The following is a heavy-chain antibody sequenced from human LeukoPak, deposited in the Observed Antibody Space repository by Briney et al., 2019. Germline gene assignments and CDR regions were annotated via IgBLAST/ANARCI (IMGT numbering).Heavy chain of an antibody. CDR2: IYYSGST. CDR1: GGSFSSYY. D-gene: IGHD1-7*01. J-gene: IGHJ6*02. Sequence: SETLALTCTVSGGSFSSYYWSWIRQPPGKGLEWIGYIYYSGSTNYNPSLKSRVTISVDTSKNQFSLKLSSVTAADTAVYHCARDNWNYGSSMDVWGQGTTVTVSS. V-gene: IGHV4-59*01. CDR3: ARDNWNYGSSMDV.